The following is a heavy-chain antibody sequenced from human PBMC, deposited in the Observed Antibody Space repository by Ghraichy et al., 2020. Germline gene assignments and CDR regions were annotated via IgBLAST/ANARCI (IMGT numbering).Heavy chain of an antibody. CDR3: ATQVGYIKIENY. V-gene: IGHV3-7*03. D-gene: IGHD2-8*02. CDR2: IKQDGSEK. Sequence: GGSLRLSCAASGFTFSSYWMSWVRQAPGKGLEWVANIKQDGSEKYYVDSVKGRFAISRDNAKNSLYLQMNSLRAEDTAVYYCATQVGYIKIENYWGQGTLVTVSS. J-gene: IGHJ4*02. CDR1: GFTFSSYW.